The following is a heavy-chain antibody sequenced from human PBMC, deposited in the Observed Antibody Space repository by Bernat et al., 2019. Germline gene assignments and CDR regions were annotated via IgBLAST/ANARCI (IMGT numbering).Heavy chain of an antibody. CDR1: GFTFSHAW. J-gene: IGHJ4*02. Sequence: EVQLVESGGGLVKPGGSLRLSCAASGFTFSHAWMNWVRQAPGKGLEWVARVKSNGDGGATDYAAPVKGRFTISRDDSKYTLYLQMSSLKTDDTAVYYCFGDGWGWGQGTLVTVSP. CDR2: VKSNGDGGAT. CDR3: FGDGWG. D-gene: IGHD1-26*01. V-gene: IGHV3-15*07.